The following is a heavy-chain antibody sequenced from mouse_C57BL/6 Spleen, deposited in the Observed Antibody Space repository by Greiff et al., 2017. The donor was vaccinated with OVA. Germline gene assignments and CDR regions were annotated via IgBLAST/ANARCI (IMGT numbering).Heavy chain of an antibody. V-gene: IGHV1-15*01. Sequence: QVQLQQSGAELVRPGASVTLSCKASGYTFTDYEMHWVKQTPVHGLEWIGAIDPETGGTAYNQKFKGKAILTADKSSSTAYMELRSLTSEDSAVYYGTRYRYSNLYYYAMDYWGQGTSVTVSS. CDR3: TRYRYSNLYYYAMDY. J-gene: IGHJ4*01. D-gene: IGHD2-5*01. CDR1: GYTFTDYE. CDR2: IDPETGGT.